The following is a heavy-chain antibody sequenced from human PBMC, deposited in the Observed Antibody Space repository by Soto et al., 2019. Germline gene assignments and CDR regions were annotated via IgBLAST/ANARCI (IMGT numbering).Heavy chain of an antibody. J-gene: IGHJ5*02. CDR1: GYTFTGYY. Sequence: ASVKVSCKASGYTFTGYYMHWVRQAPGQGLEWMGWINPNSGGTNYAQKFQGRVTMTRDTSISTAYMELSRLRSDDTAVYYCARDGRVYYDFWSGYLYNWFDPWGQGXLVTVYS. CDR2: INPNSGGT. V-gene: IGHV1-2*02. CDR3: ARDGRVYYDFWSGYLYNWFDP. D-gene: IGHD3-3*01.